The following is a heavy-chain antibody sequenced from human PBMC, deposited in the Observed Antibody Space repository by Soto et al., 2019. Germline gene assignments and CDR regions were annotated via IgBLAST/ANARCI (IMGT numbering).Heavy chain of an antibody. D-gene: IGHD3-22*01. Sequence: SETLSLTCTVSGGSISSGGYYWSWIRQHPGKGLEWIGYVYYSGSTYYNPSLKSRVTISVDTSKNQFSLKLSSVTAADTAVYYCARERHLKDYYDSSGTRPYYFDYCGEGTLVNVSS. CDR2: VYYSGST. CDR3: ARERHLKDYYDSSGTRPYYFDY. J-gene: IGHJ4*02. V-gene: IGHV4-31*03. CDR1: GGSISSGGYY.